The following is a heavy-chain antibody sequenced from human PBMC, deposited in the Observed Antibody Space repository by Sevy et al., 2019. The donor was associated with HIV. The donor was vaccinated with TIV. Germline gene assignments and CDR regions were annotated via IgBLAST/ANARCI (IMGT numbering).Heavy chain of an antibody. J-gene: IGHJ6*02. D-gene: IGHD3-10*01. CDR3: AKDGGDYGMDV. V-gene: IGHV3-30*18. CDR1: GFTFSSYG. Sequence: GGSLRLSCAASGFTFSSYGMHWVRQAPGKGLEWVAVISYDGSNKYYADSVKGRFTISRDNSKNTRYLQMNSLRAEDTAVYYCAKDGGDYGMDVWGQGTTVTVSS. CDR2: ISYDGSNK.